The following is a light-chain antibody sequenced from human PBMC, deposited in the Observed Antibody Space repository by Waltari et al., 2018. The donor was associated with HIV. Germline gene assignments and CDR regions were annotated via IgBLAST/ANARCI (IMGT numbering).Light chain of an antibody. V-gene: IGKV1-39*01. J-gene: IGKJ1*01. CDR3: QQSYSTPRT. Sequence: DIQMTQSPSSLSASVGDRVTITCRASRSISSYLNWYQQKPGKAPKLLIYAASSLQSGVPSRFSGSGSGTDFTRTISSLQPEEFATYYCQQSYSTPRTFGQGTKVEIK. CDR1: RSISSY. CDR2: AAS.